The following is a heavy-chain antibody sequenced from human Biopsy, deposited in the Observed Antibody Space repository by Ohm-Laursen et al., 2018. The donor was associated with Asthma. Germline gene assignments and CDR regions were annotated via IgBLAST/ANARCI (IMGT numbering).Heavy chain of an antibody. CDR2: INSVFGTT. CDR1: GGTFNTYV. D-gene: IGHD2-2*01. Sequence: SVKVSCKALGGTFNTYVIGWVRQAPGQGLEWMGGINSVFGTTTYPQKFQDRVTITADDSTSTVYMELGSLRSEDTAGYYCARKAGSCISRTCYSLDFWGQGTLVTVSS. CDR3: ARKAGSCISRTCYSLDF. V-gene: IGHV1-69*13. J-gene: IGHJ4*02.